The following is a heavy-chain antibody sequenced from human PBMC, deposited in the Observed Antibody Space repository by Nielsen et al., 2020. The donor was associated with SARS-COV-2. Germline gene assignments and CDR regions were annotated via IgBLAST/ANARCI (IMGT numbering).Heavy chain of an antibody. CDR2: ISYDGSNK. Sequence: GESLKISCAASGFTFSSYAMSWVRQAPGKGLEWVAVISYDGSNKYYADSVKGRFTISRDNSKNTLYLQMNSLRAEDTAVYYCASPDDFDSSATKQTPFDYWGQGTLVTVSS. J-gene: IGHJ4*02. D-gene: IGHD3-22*01. V-gene: IGHV3-30*04. CDR1: GFTFSSYA. CDR3: ASPDDFDSSATKQTPFDY.